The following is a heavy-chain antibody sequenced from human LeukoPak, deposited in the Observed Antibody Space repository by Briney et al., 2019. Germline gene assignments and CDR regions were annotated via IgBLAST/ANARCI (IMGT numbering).Heavy chain of an antibody. J-gene: IGHJ5*02. D-gene: IGHD3-22*01. Sequence: SVKVSCKASGGTFSSYAISWVRQAPGQGLEWMGRIIPILGIANYAQKFQGRVTITADKSTSTAYMELSSLRSEDTAVYYCARGIPGTYYDSSGYNASWGQGTLVTVSS. CDR3: ARGIPGTYYDSSGYNAS. CDR2: IIPILGIA. CDR1: GGTFSSYA. V-gene: IGHV1-69*04.